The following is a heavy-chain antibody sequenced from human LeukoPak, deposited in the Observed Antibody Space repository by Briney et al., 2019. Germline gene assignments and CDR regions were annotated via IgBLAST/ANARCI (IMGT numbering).Heavy chain of an antibody. J-gene: IGHJ3*02. CDR2: VHHTGST. CDR1: GYSISRGYY. D-gene: IGHD3-10*01. V-gene: IGHV4-38-2*02. CDR3: ARVDGGFGELNAFDI. Sequence: SETLSLTCNVSGYSISRGYYWGWIRQPPGKGLEWIGSVHHTGSTYYNPSLRSRVSISVDKSTNHISLEVTSVTAADTAVYYCARVDGGFGELNAFDIWGQGTMVTASS.